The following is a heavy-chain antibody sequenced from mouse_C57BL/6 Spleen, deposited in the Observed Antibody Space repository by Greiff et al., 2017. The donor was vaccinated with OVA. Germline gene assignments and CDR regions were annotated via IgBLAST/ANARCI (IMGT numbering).Heavy chain of an antibody. J-gene: IGHJ4*01. CDR3: ARGELSLNAMDY. CDR1: GYTFTSYW. Sequence: QVQLQQPGAELVKPGASVKMSCKASGYTFTSYWITWVKQRPGQGLEWIGDIYPGSGSTNYNEKFKSKATLTVDTSSSTAYMQLSSLTSEDSAVYDCARGELSLNAMDYWGQGTSVTVSS. CDR2: IYPGSGST. V-gene: IGHV1-55*01.